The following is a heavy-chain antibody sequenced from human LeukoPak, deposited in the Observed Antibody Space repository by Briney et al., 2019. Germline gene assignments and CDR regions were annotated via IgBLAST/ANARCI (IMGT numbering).Heavy chain of an antibody. V-gene: IGHV4-34*01. CDR1: GGSFSGYY. J-gene: IGHJ4*02. CDR3: ARGLRYRKYQLLGPYYCDY. Sequence: PSETLSLTCAVYGGSFSGYYWSWIRQPPGKGLEWIGEINHSGSTNYNPSLKSRVTISVDTSKNQFSLKLSSVTAADTAVYYCARGLRYRKYQLLGPYYCDYWGQGTLVTVSS. CDR2: INHSGST. D-gene: IGHD2-2*01.